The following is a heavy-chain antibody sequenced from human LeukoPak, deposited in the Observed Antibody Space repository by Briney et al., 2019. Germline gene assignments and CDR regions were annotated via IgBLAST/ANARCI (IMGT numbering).Heavy chain of an antibody. CDR3: ARSIMGGGAFDY. Sequence: PGGSLRVSCAASGFTFSSYWLNWFRQTPGKGLEWVANIKEDGSEKYHVDSVKGRFTISRDNAKSSLYLQMNSLRAEDTALYYCARSIMGGGAFDYWGQGTQVTVSS. CDR2: IKEDGSEK. J-gene: IGHJ4*02. CDR1: GFTFSSYW. V-gene: IGHV3-7*03. D-gene: IGHD3-10*01.